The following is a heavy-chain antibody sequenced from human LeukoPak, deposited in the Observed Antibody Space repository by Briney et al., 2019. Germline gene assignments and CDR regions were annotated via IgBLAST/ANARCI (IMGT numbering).Heavy chain of an antibody. D-gene: IGHD6-19*01. CDR2: ISSSSSTI. Sequence: PGGSLRLSCAASGFTFSSYSMNWVRQAPGKGLEWVSYISSSSSTIYYADSVKGRFTISRDNAKNSLYPQMNSLRDEDTAVYYCARASSGLDYWGQGTLVTVSS. V-gene: IGHV3-48*02. J-gene: IGHJ4*02. CDR1: GFTFSSYS. CDR3: ARASSGLDY.